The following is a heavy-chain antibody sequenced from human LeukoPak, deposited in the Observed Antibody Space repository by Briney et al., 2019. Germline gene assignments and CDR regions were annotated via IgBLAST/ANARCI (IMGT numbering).Heavy chain of an antibody. Sequence: SETLSLTCTVSGGSISSYCWSWIRQPPGKGLEWIGYICYSGTTNYNPSLKSRVTISVDTSKNQFSLKLSSVTAADTAVYYCARRYYDILTGYYQPPDYWGQGTLVTVSS. CDR3: ARRYYDILTGYYQPPDY. D-gene: IGHD3-9*01. J-gene: IGHJ4*02. CDR1: GGSISSYC. CDR2: ICYSGTT. V-gene: IGHV4-59*12.